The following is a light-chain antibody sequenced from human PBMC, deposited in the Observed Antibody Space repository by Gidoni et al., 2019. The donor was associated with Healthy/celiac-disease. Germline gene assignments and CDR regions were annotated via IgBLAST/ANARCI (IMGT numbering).Light chain of an antibody. V-gene: IGKV4-1*01. J-gene: IGKJ4*01. CDR2: WAS. CDR3: QQFYSSPLT. Sequence: DIVMTQSPDSLAVSLGERATINCKSSQSVLYSSDNRNYFAWYQHKPGQPPKLLIYWASARESGVPDRFSGSGSETDFTLTISSLQAEDVAVYYCQQFYSSPLTFGGGTKVEIK. CDR1: QSVLYSSDNRNY.